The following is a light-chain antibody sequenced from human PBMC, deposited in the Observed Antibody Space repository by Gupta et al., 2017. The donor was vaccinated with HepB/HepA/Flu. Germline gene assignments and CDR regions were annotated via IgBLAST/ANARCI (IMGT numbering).Light chain of an antibody. CDR3: LLYYGGPGV. CDR2: STS. Sequence: VVTQEPSLTVSPGGTVTLTCASSTGAVTSGYYPNWFQQKPGQAPRVLIYSTSNKHSWTPARFSGSLLGGKAALTLSGVQAEDEAEYYCLLYYGGPGVFGGGTKLTVL. CDR1: TGAVTSGYY. V-gene: IGLV7-43*01. J-gene: IGLJ3*02.